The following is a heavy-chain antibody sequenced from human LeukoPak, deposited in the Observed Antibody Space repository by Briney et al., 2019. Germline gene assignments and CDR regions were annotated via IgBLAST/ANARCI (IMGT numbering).Heavy chain of an antibody. D-gene: IGHD2-15*01. CDR1: GFTVSSNY. Sequence: GGSLRLSCAASGFTVSSNYMSWVRQAPGKGLEWVSSISSRSTYIYYADSVRGRFTISRDNAKNSLYLQLNSLRADDTAVYYCARVPSDIVVVEPATPDFWGQGTLVTVSS. CDR3: ARVPSDIVVVEPATPDF. V-gene: IGHV3-21*01. CDR2: ISSRSTYI. J-gene: IGHJ4*02.